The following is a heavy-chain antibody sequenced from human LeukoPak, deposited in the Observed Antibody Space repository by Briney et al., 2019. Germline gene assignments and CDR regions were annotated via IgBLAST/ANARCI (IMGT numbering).Heavy chain of an antibody. V-gene: IGHV4-39*01. J-gene: IGHJ6*03. CDR3: ASVRRGFGESSKYYSYYYMDV. Sequence: PSETLSLTCIVSGATISSSSYYWGWIRQPPGKGLEWIGNIYYSGSTYNNPSLKSRVTISVDTSKNYFSLNLRSVTAADTAVYYCASVRRGFGESSKYYSYYYMDVWGNGTTVTISS. CDR2: IYYSGST. D-gene: IGHD3-10*01. CDR1: GATISSSSYY.